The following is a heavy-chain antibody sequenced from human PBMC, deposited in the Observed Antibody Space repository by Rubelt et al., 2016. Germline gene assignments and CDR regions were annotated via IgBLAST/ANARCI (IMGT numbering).Heavy chain of an antibody. CDR2: IKSKTDGGTT. CDR3: TTQNDYGDY. V-gene: IGHV3-15*01. Sequence: RQAPGKGLEWVGRIKSKTDGGTTDYAAPVKGRFTTPRDDSKNTLYLQMNSLKTEDTAVYYCTTQNDYGDYWGQGTLVTVSS. J-gene: IGHJ4*02.